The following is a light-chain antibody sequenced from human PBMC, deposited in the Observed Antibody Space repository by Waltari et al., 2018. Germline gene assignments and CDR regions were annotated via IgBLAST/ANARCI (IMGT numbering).Light chain of an antibody. Sequence: GDRVTITCRASQSIDLWLAWYQQKPGKAPNVLIYKASNLENGVSSRFSGGGSGTEFTLTINSLQADDFAIYFCQHYDSISYTFGQGTRLEI. CDR3: QHYDSISYT. CDR1: QSIDLW. V-gene: IGKV1-5*03. J-gene: IGKJ2*01. CDR2: KAS.